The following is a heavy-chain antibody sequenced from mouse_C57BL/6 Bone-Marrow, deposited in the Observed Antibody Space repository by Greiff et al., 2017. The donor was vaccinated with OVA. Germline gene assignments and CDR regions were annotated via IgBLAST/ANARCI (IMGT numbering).Heavy chain of an antibody. Sequence: VKVIESGPGLVQPSQSLSITCTVSGFSLTSYGVHWVRQSPGKGLEWLGVIWRGGSTDYNAAFMSRLSITKDNSKSQVFFKMNSLQADDTAIYYCAKRGDYSNYDAMDYWGQGTSVTVSS. V-gene: IGHV2-5*01. CDR2: IWRGGST. CDR1: GFSLTSYG. D-gene: IGHD2-5*01. J-gene: IGHJ4*01. CDR3: AKRGDYSNYDAMDY.